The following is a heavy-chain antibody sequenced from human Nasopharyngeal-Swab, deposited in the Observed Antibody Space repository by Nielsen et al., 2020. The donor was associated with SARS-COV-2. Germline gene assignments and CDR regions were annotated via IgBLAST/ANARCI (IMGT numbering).Heavy chain of an antibody. CDR1: GFTFSSYA. CDR3: AKGYSGSYYALYYYYYMDV. Sequence: GESLKISCAASGFTFSSYAMSWVRQAPGKGLEWVSAISGSGGNTYYADSVKGRFTISRDNSKNTLYLQMNSLRAEDTAVYYCAKGYSGSYYALYYYYYMDVWGKGTTVTVSS. J-gene: IGHJ6*03. V-gene: IGHV3-23*01. D-gene: IGHD1-26*01. CDR2: ISGSGGNT.